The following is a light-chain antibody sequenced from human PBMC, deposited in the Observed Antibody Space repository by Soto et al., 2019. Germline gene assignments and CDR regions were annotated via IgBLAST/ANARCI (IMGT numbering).Light chain of an antibody. J-gene: IGKJ1*01. CDR2: ATS. V-gene: IGKV3-15*01. CDR3: QQCGSSPWT. Sequence: EVEMSQSPASLSVSQGERATLSCRASQSVSSNLAWYQQKPGQAPRLLIYATSSRATGVPTRFSGSGSGTDFTLTISSLQSEDFAVYYCQQCGSSPWTFGQGTKVDIK. CDR1: QSVSSN.